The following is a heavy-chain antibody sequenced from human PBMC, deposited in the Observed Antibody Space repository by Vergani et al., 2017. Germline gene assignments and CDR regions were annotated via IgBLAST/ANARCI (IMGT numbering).Heavy chain of an antibody. Sequence: QLQLQESGPGLVKPSETLSLTCTVSGGSISSSSYYWGWIRQPPGKGLGWIGSIYYSGSTYYNPSLKSRVTISVDTSKNQFSLKLSSVTAADTAVYYCARQVGENWFDPWGQGTLVTVSS. V-gene: IGHV4-39*01. CDR2: IYYSGST. CDR1: GGSISSSSYY. D-gene: IGHD2-2*01. J-gene: IGHJ5*02. CDR3: ARQVGENWFDP.